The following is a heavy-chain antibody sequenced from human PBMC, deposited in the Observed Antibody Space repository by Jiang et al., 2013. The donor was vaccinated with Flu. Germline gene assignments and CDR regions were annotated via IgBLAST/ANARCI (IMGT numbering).Heavy chain of an antibody. D-gene: IGHD3-22*01. CDR2: IYYSGSD. J-gene: IGHJ4*02. CDR1: GGSISSSSYY. CDR3: AILHSSGYYSDY. V-gene: IGHV4-39*01. Sequence: SLTCTVSGGSISSSSYYWGWIRQAPGKGLEWIGSIYYSGSDLLQPSLKSRVTISVDTSKNQFSLKLSSVTAADTAVYYCAILHSSGYYSDYWGQGTLVTVSS.